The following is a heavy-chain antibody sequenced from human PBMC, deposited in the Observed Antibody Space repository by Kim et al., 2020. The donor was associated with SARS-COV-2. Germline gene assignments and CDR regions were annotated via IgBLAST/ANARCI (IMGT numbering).Heavy chain of an antibody. Sequence: GGSLRLSCAASGFTFSSYAMSWVRQAPGKGLEWVSAISGSGGSTYYADSVKGRFTISRDNSKNTLYLQMNSLRAEDTAVYYCAKDLRGCSTSCPYDYWGQGNLVTVSS. CDR1: GFTFSSYA. D-gene: IGHD2-2*01. CDR2: ISGSGGST. J-gene: IGHJ4*02. CDR3: AKDLRGCSTSCPYDY. V-gene: IGHV3-23*01.